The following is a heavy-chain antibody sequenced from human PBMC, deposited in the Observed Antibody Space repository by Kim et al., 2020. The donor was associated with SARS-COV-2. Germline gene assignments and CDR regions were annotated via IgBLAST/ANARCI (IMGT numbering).Heavy chain of an antibody. Sequence: ASVKVYCKASGYTFTSYAMNWVRQAPGQRLEWMGWINAGNGNTKYSQKFQGRVTITRDTSASTAYMELSSLRSEDTAVYYCARDGSIMITFGGVIVIPPTSPYYGMDVWGQGTTVTVS. V-gene: IGHV1-3*01. CDR2: INAGNGNT. D-gene: IGHD3-16*02. CDR1: GYTFTSYA. J-gene: IGHJ6*02. CDR3: ARDGSIMITFGGVIVIPPTSPYYGMDV.